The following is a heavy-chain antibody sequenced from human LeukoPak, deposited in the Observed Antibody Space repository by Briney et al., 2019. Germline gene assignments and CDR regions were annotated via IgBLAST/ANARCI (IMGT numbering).Heavy chain of an antibody. CDR3: SLCGPNDAFDI. CDR2: ISSGSSYR. Sequence: GGSLRLSCAASGFTFSRYSMNWVRQAPGKGLEWVSSISSGSSYRYYADSVEGRFTISRDNAKNSLYLQMNSLRAEDTAVYYCSLCGPNDAFDIWGQGTMVTVS. D-gene: IGHD3-16*01. CDR1: GFTFSRYS. V-gene: IGHV3-21*01. J-gene: IGHJ3*02.